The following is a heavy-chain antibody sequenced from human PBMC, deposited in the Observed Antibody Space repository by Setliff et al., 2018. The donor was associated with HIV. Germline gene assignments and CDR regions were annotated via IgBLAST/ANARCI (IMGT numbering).Heavy chain of an antibody. J-gene: IGHJ4*02. V-gene: IGHV3-9*01. Sequence: PGGSLRLSCKVSGFRLDNYAMHWVRQRPGKGLEWVSGISWDSDNIGYADSVKGRFTISRDNAKNSLYLQMNSLRAEDTALYYCAEESGSYYFDSWGQGTPVTVSS. CDR3: AEESGSYYFDS. CDR2: ISWDSDNI. D-gene: IGHD1-26*01. CDR1: GFRLDNYA.